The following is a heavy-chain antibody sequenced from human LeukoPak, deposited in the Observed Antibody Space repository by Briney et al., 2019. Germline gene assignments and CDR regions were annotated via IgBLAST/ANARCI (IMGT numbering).Heavy chain of an antibody. CDR2: IYYSGST. CDR3: ARGLGYSYGSFDY. V-gene: IGHV4-59*08. Sequence: PSETLSLTCTVSGGSISSYYWSWIRQPPGKGLEWIGYIYYSGSTNYNPSLKSRVTISVDTSKNQFSLKLSSVTAADTAVYYCARGLGYSYGSFDYWGQGTLVTVSS. J-gene: IGHJ4*02. D-gene: IGHD5-18*01. CDR1: GGSISSYY.